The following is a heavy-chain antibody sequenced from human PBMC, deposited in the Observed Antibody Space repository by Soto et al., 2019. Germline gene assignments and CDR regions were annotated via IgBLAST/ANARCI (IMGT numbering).Heavy chain of an antibody. CDR2: IIPIFGTA. Sequence: QVQLVQSGAEVKKPGSSVKVSCKASGGTFSSYAISWVRQAPGQGLEWMGGIIPIFGTANYAQKFQGRVTXTXDXXTSTAYMERSSLRSEDTAVYYCARGWQLGSYYFDYWGQGTLVTVSS. V-gene: IGHV1-69*05. J-gene: IGHJ4*02. CDR3: ARGWQLGSYYFDY. CDR1: GGTFSSYA. D-gene: IGHD6-6*01.